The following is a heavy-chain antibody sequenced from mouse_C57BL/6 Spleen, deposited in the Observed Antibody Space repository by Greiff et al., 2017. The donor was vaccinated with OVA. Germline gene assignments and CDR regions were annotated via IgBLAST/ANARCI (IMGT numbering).Heavy chain of an antibody. CDR1: GFSFTSYG. D-gene: IGHD2-1*01. Sequence: QVQLQQSGPGLVQPSPSLSITCTASGFSFTSYGVHWVRQSPGKGLEWLGVIWRGGSTDYNAAFRSRLSITKKNAKSQIIFTMNSLQADDTAIYYCAKSYGNRGAMDYWGQGTSVTVSS. CDR2: IWRGGST. J-gene: IGHJ4*01. V-gene: IGHV2-5*01. CDR3: AKSYGNRGAMDY.